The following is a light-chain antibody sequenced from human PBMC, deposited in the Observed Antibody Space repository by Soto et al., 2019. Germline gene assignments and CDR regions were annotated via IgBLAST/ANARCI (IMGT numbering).Light chain of an antibody. J-gene: IGKJ4*01. CDR1: QSVSSSY. CDR3: QQYKNWHRLT. Sequence: EIVLTQSPGTLSLSPGERATLSCRASQSVSSSYLAWYQQKPGQAPRLLIYGASTRATGIPARFSGSGSGTEFKITISSLQSDVFEVYYYQQYKNWHRLTFGGGTKVDIK. CDR2: GAS. V-gene: IGKV3-15*01.